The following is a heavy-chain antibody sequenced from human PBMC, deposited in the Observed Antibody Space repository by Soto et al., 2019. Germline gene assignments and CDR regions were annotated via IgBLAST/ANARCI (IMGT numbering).Heavy chain of an antibody. CDR2: IYPGDSDT. J-gene: IGHJ6*02. Sequence: PGESLKISCKGSGYTFTDYWIGWVRQLPGKGLEWMGIIYPGDSDTRYSPSFQGHVTITVDKSTSTAYLQWNTLKASDTAVYYCASPSFAEEGDIVVVPAPKDYYGMDVWGQGTTVTVSS. CDR3: ASPSFAEEGDIVVVPAPKDYYGMDV. D-gene: IGHD2-2*01. CDR1: GYTFTDYW. V-gene: IGHV5-51*01.